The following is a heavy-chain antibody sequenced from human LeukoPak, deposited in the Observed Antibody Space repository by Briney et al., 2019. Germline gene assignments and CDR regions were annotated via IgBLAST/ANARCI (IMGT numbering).Heavy chain of an antibody. D-gene: IGHD2/OR15-2a*01. J-gene: IGHJ3*02. CDR2: ISDSGRAK. V-gene: IGHV3-48*03. CDR3: ARDRGEYCNAANCFAGAFDI. Sequence: PGGSLRLSCAASKFIFKNYEMNWVRQAPGKGLEWISYISDSGRAKYYADSVKGRFTVSRDNTKDSLSLQMNSLRPEDTAIYFCARDRGEYCNAANCFAGAFDIWGQGTLVTVSS. CDR1: KFIFKNYE.